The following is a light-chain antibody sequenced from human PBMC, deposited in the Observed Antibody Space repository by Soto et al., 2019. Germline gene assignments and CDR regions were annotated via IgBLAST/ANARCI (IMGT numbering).Light chain of an antibody. CDR2: DAS. V-gene: IGKV3-20*01. Sequence: IVLTQSPGTLSLSPGHRATLSCRASQSVSSSYLAWYQQKPGQAPRLLIYDASSRATGIPDRFSASGSGTDFNLTISSLEPEDFAVYYCQQYVASPYTFGQGTKVDIK. CDR1: QSVSSSY. J-gene: IGKJ2*01. CDR3: QQYVASPYT.